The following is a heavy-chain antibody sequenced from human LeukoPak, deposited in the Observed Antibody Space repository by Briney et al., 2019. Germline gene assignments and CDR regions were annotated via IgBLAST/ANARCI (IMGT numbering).Heavy chain of an antibody. CDR2: INHSGST. Sequence: SETLSLTCAVYGGSFSGYYWSWIRQPPGKGLEWIGEINHSGSTNYNPSLKSRVTISVDTSKNQFSLKLSSVTAADTAVYYRARGLRVDYWGQGTLVTVSS. J-gene: IGHJ4*02. CDR3: ARGLRVDY. V-gene: IGHV4-34*01. CDR1: GGSFSGYY.